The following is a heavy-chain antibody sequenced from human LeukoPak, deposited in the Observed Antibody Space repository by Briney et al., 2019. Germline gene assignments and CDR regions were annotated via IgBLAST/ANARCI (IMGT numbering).Heavy chain of an antibody. Sequence: KPSETLSLTCAVYGGSFSGYYWSWIRQPPGKGLEWIGEINHSGSTNYNPSLKSRVTISVDTSKNQFSLKLSSVTAADTAVYYCARDSGSYYNDGPVDYWGQGTLVTVSS. J-gene: IGHJ4*02. CDR3: ARDSGSYYNDGPVDY. CDR1: GGSFSGYY. V-gene: IGHV4-34*01. D-gene: IGHD3-10*01. CDR2: INHSGST.